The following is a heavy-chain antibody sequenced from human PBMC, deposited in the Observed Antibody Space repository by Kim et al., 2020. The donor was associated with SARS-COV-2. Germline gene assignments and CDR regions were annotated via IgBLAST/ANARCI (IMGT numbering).Heavy chain of an antibody. CDR3: ARGLHSSMSCLDY. CDR2: IWYDGSQK. J-gene: IGHJ4*02. D-gene: IGHD2-2*01. V-gene: IGHV3-33*01. CDR1: RFTFNRYG. Sequence: GGSLRLSCAASRFTFNRYGMHWVRQTPGKGLEWVAMIWYDGSQKYHADSVKGRFTISRDNSKNTLYLQMNSQGAEDTAVYYCARGLHSSMSCLDYWGQGTLVTVSS.